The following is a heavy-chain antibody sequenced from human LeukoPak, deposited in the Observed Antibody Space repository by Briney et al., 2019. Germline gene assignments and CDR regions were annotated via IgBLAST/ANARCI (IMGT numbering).Heavy chain of an antibody. J-gene: IGHJ4*02. V-gene: IGHV3-30*18. Sequence: GRSLRLSCEASGFIFRSYAMHWVRQAPGKGLQWVAFISYDGSKKYYADSVKGRFTISRDNSMNTLDLQMNSLRAEDTAVYYCAKLGYDSSGSPRLVDFWGQGTLVTVSS. CDR3: AKLGYDSSGSPRLVDF. CDR1: GFIFRSYA. CDR2: ISYDGSKK. D-gene: IGHD6-19*01.